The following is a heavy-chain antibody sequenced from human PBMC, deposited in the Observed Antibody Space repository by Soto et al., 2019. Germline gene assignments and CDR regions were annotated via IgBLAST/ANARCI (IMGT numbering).Heavy chain of an antibody. CDR1: GGSISSGGYY. Sequence: SETLSLTCTVSGGSISSGGYYWSWIRQHPGKGLEWIGYIYYSGSTYYNPSLKSRVTISVDTSKNQFSLKLSSVTAADTAVYYCGTRGVTSPAFDYWGQGTLVTVSS. J-gene: IGHJ4*02. CDR3: GTRGVTSPAFDY. CDR2: IYYSGST. D-gene: IGHD2-21*02. V-gene: IGHV4-31*03.